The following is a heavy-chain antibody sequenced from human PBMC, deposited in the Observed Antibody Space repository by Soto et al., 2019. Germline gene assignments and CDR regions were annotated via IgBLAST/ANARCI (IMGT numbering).Heavy chain of an antibody. CDR3: PHRSCFGAHGHPKPYIVF. CDR2: IYWDDDK. Sequence: SGPTLMNPKQTLTLTCTFSGFSISTTEEGVGWIRQPPGKAPEWLALIYWDDDKRYSPSLKTRLTITKDTSKNQVVLTVTNVDPVHTPPYSCPHRSCFGAHGHPKPYIVFCGQGILITVPQ. CDR1: GFSISTTEEG. V-gene: IGHV2-5*02. J-gene: IGHJ4*02. D-gene: IGHD3-3*01.